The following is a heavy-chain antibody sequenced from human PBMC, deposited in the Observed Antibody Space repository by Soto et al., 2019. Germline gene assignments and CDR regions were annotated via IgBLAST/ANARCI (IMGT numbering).Heavy chain of an antibody. Sequence: SMRLCCTASGFSVGVSAIGWLRQNTGKGLEWVGFIRSKAYGRTTEYAASVKGRFTISRDDSKSIAYLQMNSLRAEDTAVYNCAKEPVGPDWYFDLCGRGTLGTVSS. CDR2: IRSKAYGRTT. V-gene: IGHV3-49*03. CDR3: AKEPVGPDWYFDL. J-gene: IGHJ2*01. CDR1: GFSVGVSA.